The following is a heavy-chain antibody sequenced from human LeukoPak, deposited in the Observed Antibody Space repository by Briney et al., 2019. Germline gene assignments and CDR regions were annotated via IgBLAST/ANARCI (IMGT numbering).Heavy chain of an antibody. V-gene: IGHV4-30-2*01. CDR1: GGSISSGGYS. CDR3: ARGTSYYPFDY. J-gene: IGHJ4*02. D-gene: IGHD3-10*01. Sequence: SQTLSLTCAVSGGSISSGGYSWRWIRQPPGKGLEGIGYIYHSGSTYYNPSLKSRVTISVDRSKNQFSLKLSSVTAADTAVYYCARGTSYYPFDYWGQGTLVTVSS. CDR2: IYHSGST.